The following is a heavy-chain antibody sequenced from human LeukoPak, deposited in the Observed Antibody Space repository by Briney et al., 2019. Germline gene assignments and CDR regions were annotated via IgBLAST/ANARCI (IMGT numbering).Heavy chain of an antibody. CDR2: INHSGST. V-gene: IGHV4-34*01. CDR3: ARGRYYDSSGYYLFDY. J-gene: IGHJ4*02. D-gene: IGHD3-22*01. Sequence: SETLSLTCAVYGGFFSGYYWSWIRQPPGKGLEWIGEINHSGSTNYNPSLKSRVTISVDTSKNQFSLKLSSVTAADTAVYYCARGRYYDSSGYYLFDYWGQGTLVTVSS. CDR1: GGFFSGYY.